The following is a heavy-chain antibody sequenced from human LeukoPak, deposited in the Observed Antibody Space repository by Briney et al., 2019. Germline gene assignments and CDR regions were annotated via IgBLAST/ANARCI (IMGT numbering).Heavy chain of an antibody. J-gene: IGHJ4*02. D-gene: IGHD2-15*01. CDR1: GFTFSSYA. CDR3: ARVFVVVVAGPSGFDY. V-gene: IGHV3-30-3*01. CDR2: ISYDGSNK. Sequence: GRSLRLSCAASGFTFSSYAMHWVRQAPGKGLEWVAVISYDGSNKYYADSVKGRFTISRDNSKNTLYLQMNGLRAEDTAVYYCARVFVVVVAGPSGFDYWGQGTLVTVSS.